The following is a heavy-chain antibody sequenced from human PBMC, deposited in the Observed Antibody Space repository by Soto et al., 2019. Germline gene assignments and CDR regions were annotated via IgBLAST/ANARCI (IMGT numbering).Heavy chain of an antibody. CDR3: ARPQRGIVVVPAAMGAEYFQH. CDR1: GGSISSSSYY. V-gene: IGHV4-39*01. Sequence: QLQLQESGPGLVKPSETLSLTCTVSGGSISSSSYYWGWIRQPPGKGLEWIGSIYYSGSTYYNPSLKSRVTISVDTSKNQFSLKLSSVTAADTAVYYCARPQRGIVVVPAAMGAEYFQHWGQGTLVTVSS. J-gene: IGHJ1*01. D-gene: IGHD2-2*01. CDR2: IYYSGST.